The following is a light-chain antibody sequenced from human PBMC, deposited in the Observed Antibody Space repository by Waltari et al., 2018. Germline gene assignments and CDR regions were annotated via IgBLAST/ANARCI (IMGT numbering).Light chain of an antibody. CDR1: ESVSRA. Sequence: EIVLQQSPGTLSLAVGERATVSCRPSESVSRALAWYQQKPGQAPRLLIYGASTRATCIPDRFSGSGSGTDFSLTISRLEPDDFAVYYCQHYLRLPVTFGQGTTVEI. J-gene: IGKJ1*01. CDR3: QHYLRLPVT. CDR2: GAS. V-gene: IGKV3-20*01.